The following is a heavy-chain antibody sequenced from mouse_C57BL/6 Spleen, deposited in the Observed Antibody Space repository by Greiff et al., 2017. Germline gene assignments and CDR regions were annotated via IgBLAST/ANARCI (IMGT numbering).Heavy chain of an antibody. CDR3: AKLDYSNYAMDY. J-gene: IGHJ4*01. CDR2: ISYDGSN. Sequence: EVKLLESGPGLVKPSQSLSLTCSVTGYSITSGYYWNWIRQFPGNKLEWMGYISYDGSNNYNPSLKNRISITRDTSKNQFFLKLNSVTTEDTATYYCAKLDYSNYAMDYWGQGTSVTVSS. V-gene: IGHV3-6*01. D-gene: IGHD2-5*01. CDR1: GYSITSGYY.